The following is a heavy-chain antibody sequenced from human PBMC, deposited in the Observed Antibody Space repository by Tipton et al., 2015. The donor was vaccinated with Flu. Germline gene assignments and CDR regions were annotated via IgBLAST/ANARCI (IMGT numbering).Heavy chain of an antibody. CDR3: AKVSTYYYDSSGYYFPDAFDI. V-gene: IGHV4-30-2*01. CDR2: IHRGGTA. CDR1: GASISSGDFS. J-gene: IGHJ3*02. D-gene: IGHD3-22*01. Sequence: TLSLTCAVSGASISSGDFSWSWIRQPPGKGLEWVGYIHRGGTAYYSPSLRSRATISVDRSKNQFSLELSSVTAADTAVYYCAKVSTYYYDSSGYYFPDAFDIWGQGTMVPVSS.